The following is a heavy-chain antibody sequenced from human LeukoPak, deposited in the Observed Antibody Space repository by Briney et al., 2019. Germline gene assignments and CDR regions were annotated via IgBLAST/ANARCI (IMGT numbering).Heavy chain of an antibody. D-gene: IGHD6-19*01. CDR1: GGSISSSSYY. Sequence: SETLSLTCTVSGGSISSSSYYWGWIRQPPGKGLEWIGSIYYSGSTYYNPSLKSRVTISVDTSKNQFSLKLSSVTAADTAVYYCASYSSGCHDYWGQGTLVTVSS. CDR3: ASYSSGCHDY. J-gene: IGHJ4*02. CDR2: IYYSGST. V-gene: IGHV4-39*07.